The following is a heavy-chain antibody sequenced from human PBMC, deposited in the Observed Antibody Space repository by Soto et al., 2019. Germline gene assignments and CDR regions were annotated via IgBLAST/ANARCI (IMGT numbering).Heavy chain of an antibody. Sequence: QVQLQQWGAGLLKPSETLSLTCTVNGGSLTGYYWSWIRQPPGKGLEWIGEAKDGGSTNYSPSLRGRFSISADTSKNHYSLRLNSVTAADTAVYFCARGQEGIVATHWDQGALVTVSS. CDR1: GGSLTGYY. D-gene: IGHD5-12*01. V-gene: IGHV4-34*01. J-gene: IGHJ4*02. CDR3: ARGQEGIVATH. CDR2: AKDGGST.